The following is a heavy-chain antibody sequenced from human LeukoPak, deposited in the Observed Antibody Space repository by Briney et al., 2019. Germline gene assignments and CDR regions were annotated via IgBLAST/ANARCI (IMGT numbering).Heavy chain of an antibody. Sequence: PGGSLRLSCAASGFTFSASAMTWVRQAPGEGLEWVSTITGSGDRTYYGDSVKGPFSISRDNSKNTLYLQMNSLRAEDTAVYYCAKRYFDWLSAFDHWGQGALVTVSS. CDR1: GFTFSASA. D-gene: IGHD3-9*01. V-gene: IGHV3-23*01. J-gene: IGHJ4*02. CDR3: AKRYFDWLSAFDH. CDR2: ITGSGDRT.